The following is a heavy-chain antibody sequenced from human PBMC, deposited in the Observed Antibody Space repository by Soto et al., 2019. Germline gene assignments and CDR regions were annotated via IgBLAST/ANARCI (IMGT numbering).Heavy chain of an antibody. J-gene: IGHJ4*02. CDR2: IYNSGST. CDR1: GGSIINYD. CDR3: VRSGGSFKFDY. Sequence: SETLSLTCTYSGGSIINYDWSWIRQPAGKGLEWIGRIYNSGSTKYNPSLKSRVTMSEDTSKNQFSLNLISVTAADTAVYYCVRSGGSFKFDYWGLGFLVTVSS. V-gene: IGHV4-4*07. D-gene: IGHD1-26*01.